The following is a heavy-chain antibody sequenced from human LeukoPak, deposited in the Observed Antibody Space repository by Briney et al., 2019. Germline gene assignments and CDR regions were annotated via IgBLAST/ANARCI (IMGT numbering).Heavy chain of an antibody. CDR1: GFTFSSYA. CDR3: ARDSLNTYYDFWSGYLDY. Sequence: PGGSLRLSCAASGFTFSSYAMHWVRQAPGKGLEWVAVISYDGSNKYYADSVKGRFTISRDNSKNTLYLQMNSLRAEDTAVYYCARDSLNTYYDFWSGYLDYWGQGTLVTVSS. D-gene: IGHD3-3*01. CDR2: ISYDGSNK. V-gene: IGHV3-30*04. J-gene: IGHJ4*02.